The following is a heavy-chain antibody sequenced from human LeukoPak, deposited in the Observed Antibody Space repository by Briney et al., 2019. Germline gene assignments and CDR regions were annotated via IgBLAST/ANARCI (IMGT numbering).Heavy chain of an antibody. CDR2: IYATGST. Sequence: PSETLSLTCTVSGGSISSYYWSWIRQPAGKGLEWIGRIYATGSTSYSPALKSRVTMSVDTSKSQFSLKLNSVTAADTAVYYCAREDWIAARPGCFDYWGQGTLVTVSS. CDR3: AREDWIAARPGCFDY. D-gene: IGHD6-6*01. V-gene: IGHV4-4*07. J-gene: IGHJ4*02. CDR1: GGSISSYY.